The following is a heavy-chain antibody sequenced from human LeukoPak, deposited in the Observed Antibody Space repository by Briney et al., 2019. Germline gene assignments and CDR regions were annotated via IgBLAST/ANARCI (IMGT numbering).Heavy chain of an antibody. CDR2: THHSGNT. CDR3: ARASGIGRRDYYYYMDV. CDR1: GDAVSGYY. Sequence: SETLSLTCIVSGDAVSGYYWNWIRQPPGKGLEWIGYTHHSGNTLYNPSLKSRVTISVDTSRNQFSLKLSSVTAADTAVYYCARASGIGRRDYYYYMDVWGKGTTLTVSS. V-gene: IGHV4-59*08. J-gene: IGHJ6*03.